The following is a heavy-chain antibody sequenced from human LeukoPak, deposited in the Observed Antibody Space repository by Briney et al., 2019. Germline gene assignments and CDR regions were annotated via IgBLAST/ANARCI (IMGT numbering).Heavy chain of an antibody. D-gene: IGHD3-22*01. CDR3: ARADYYYDSRGYYYLDS. CDR2: ISSSSSYI. V-gene: IGHV3-21*01. CDR1: GFTFSSYS. J-gene: IGHJ4*02. Sequence: GGSLRLSCAASGFTFSSYSMNWVRQAPGKGLEWVSSISSSSSYIYYADSVKGRFTISRDNAKNSLYLQMNSLRAEDAAVYYCARADYYYDSRGYYYLDSWGQGTLVTVSS.